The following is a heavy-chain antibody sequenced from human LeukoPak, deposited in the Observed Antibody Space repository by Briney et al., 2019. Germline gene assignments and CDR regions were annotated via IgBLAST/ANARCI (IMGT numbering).Heavy chain of an antibody. D-gene: IGHD3-10*01. CDR1: GYTLTELS. V-gene: IGHV1-24*01. J-gene: IGHJ4*02. CDR3: ATDKGYYGSGSYHYYFGY. Sequence: GASVKVSCKVSGYTLTELSMHWVRQAPGKGLEWMGGFDPEDGETIYAQKFQGRVTMTEDTSTDTAYMELSSLRSEDTAVYYCATDKGYYGSGSYHYYFGYWGQGTLVTVSS. CDR2: FDPEDGET.